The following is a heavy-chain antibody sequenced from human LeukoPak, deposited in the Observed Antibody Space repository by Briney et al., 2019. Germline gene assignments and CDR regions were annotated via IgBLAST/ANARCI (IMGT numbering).Heavy chain of an antibody. V-gene: IGHV3-48*03. Sequence: GGSLRLSCAASGFTFSSYEMNWVRQVPGKGLEWVSHISSSGSTIYYTDSVKGRFTISRDNSKNSLYLQMNSLRAEDTAIYYCARTVARIGYWGQGTLVTVSS. CDR3: ARTVARIGY. CDR2: ISSSGSTI. J-gene: IGHJ4*02. CDR1: GFTFSSYE. D-gene: IGHD4-23*01.